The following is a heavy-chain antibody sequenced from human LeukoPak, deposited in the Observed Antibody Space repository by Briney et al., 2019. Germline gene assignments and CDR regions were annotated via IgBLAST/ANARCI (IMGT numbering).Heavy chain of an antibody. CDR3: XXXXXXXXXXXDNWFDP. CDR1: GYSFTSYW. Sequence: GGSLRLSCAASGYSFTSYWIGWVRQMPGKGLEWMGIIYPGDSDTRYSPSFQGQVTISADKSISTAYLQWSSLKASDTAMYYCXXXXXXXXXXXDNWFDPWGQGTLVTVSS. CDR2: IYPGDSDT. V-gene: IGHV5-51*01. J-gene: IGHJ5*02.